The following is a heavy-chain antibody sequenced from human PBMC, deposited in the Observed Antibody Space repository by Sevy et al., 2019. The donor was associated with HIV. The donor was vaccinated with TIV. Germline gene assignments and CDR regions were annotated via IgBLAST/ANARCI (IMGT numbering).Heavy chain of an antibody. CDR2: ISFGGSSK. D-gene: IGHD4-17*01. Sequence: GGSLRLSCEASGFTFSSYEMNWVRQAPGKGLEWVALISFGGSSKEYTDSLKGRFTISRDNSKNTLYLQMNSLRAEDSGVYYCAKDRWGSGDFRGYFDHWGQGTLVTVSS. J-gene: IGHJ4*02. V-gene: IGHV3-30*18. CDR1: GFTFSSYE. CDR3: AKDRWGSGDFRGYFDH.